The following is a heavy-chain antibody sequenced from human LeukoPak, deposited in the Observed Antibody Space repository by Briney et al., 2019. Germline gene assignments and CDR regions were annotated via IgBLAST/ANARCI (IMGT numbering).Heavy chain of an antibody. J-gene: IGHJ3*02. D-gene: IGHD7-27*01. Sequence: GGSLRLSCAASGFTFSSYGMHWVRQAPGKGLEWVAFIRYDGSNKYYADSVKGRFTISRDNSKNTLYLQMNSLRAEDTAVYYCAEERTGDLGAFDIWGQGTMVTVSS. CDR1: GFTFSSYG. V-gene: IGHV3-30*02. CDR3: AEERTGDLGAFDI. CDR2: IRYDGSNK.